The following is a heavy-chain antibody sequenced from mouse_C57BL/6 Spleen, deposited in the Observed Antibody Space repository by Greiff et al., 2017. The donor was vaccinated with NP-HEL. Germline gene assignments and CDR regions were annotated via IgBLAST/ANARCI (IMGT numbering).Heavy chain of an antibody. V-gene: IGHV1-54*01. CDR1: GYAFTNYL. Sequence: QVQLQQSGAELVRPGTSVKVSCKASGYAFTNYLIEWVKQRPGQGLEWIGVINPGSGGTNYNEKFKGKATLTADKSSSTAYMQLSSLTSEDSAVYFCARRAGTGRNWFAYWGQGTLVTVSA. J-gene: IGHJ3*01. D-gene: IGHD4-1*01. CDR2: INPGSGGT. CDR3: ARRAGTGRNWFAY.